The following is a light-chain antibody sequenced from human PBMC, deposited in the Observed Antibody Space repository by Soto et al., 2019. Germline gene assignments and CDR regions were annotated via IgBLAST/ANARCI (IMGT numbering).Light chain of an antibody. CDR2: AAS. V-gene: IGKV1-39*01. CDR1: QTIMTY. CDR3: QQSYNSPQT. J-gene: IGKJ1*01. Sequence: DIQMTQSPSSLSASVGDEATITCRASQTIMTYLNWYQLKPGKPPRLLIYAASSLQSGVQSRFSGSGSGTDFTLTISSLQPEDFVTYSRQQSYNSPQTFGRGTKVDIK.